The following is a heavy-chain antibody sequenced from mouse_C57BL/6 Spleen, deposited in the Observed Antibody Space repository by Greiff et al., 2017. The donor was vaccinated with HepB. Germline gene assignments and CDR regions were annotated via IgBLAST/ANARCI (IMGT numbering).Heavy chain of an antibody. CDR1: GFNIKNPY. CDR3: ARSDYYYGSSYGYAMDY. V-gene: IGHV14-3*01. J-gene: IGHJ4*01. CDR2: IDPANGNT. D-gene: IGHD1-1*01. Sequence: EVQLQQSVAELVRPGASVKLSCTASGFNIKNPYMHWVKQRPEQGLEWIGRIDPANGNTKYAPKFQGKATITADTSSNTAYLQFSSLTSEDTAIYYCARSDYYYGSSYGYAMDYWGQGTSVTVSS.